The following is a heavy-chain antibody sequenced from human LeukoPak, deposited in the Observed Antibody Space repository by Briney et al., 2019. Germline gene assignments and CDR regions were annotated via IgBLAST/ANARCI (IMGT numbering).Heavy chain of an antibody. V-gene: IGHV1-18*04. CDR3: ARFCSSTSCYGGSDAFDI. CDR2: ISAYNGNT. Sequence: PGASVKVPCKASGYTFTSYGISWVRQAPGQGLEWMGWISAYNGNTNYAQKLQGRVTMTTDTSTSTAYMELRSLRSDDTAVYYCARFCSSTSCYGGSDAFDIWGQGTMVTVSS. J-gene: IGHJ3*02. D-gene: IGHD2-2*01. CDR1: GYTFTSYG.